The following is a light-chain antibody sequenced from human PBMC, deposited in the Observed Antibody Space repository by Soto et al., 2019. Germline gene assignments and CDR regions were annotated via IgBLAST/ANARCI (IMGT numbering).Light chain of an antibody. CDR2: QDI. CDR1: KLGDIY. V-gene: IGLV3-1*01. Sequence: SYELTQPPSVSVSPGQTASITCSGDKLGDIYACWYQQKPSQSPVLVIYQDIKRPSGIPERFSGSSSGNTATLTISGTQAMDEADYYCQAWDGTTALFGGGTKLTVL. J-gene: IGLJ2*01. CDR3: QAWDGTTAL.